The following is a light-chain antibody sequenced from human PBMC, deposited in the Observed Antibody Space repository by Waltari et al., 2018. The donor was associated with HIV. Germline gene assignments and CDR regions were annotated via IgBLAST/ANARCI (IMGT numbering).Light chain of an antibody. J-gene: IGKJ4*01. Sequence: EIVLTQSPATLSLSPGEKATLSCRASQTRRSYLAWYQPKPGQPPRLLIYDASNRATGVPARFSGSGSGTDFTLTISSLEPEDFAVYYCQQRGNWPPAATFGGGTRVEIK. CDR2: DAS. CDR1: QTRRSY. CDR3: QQRGNWPPAAT. V-gene: IGKV3-11*01.